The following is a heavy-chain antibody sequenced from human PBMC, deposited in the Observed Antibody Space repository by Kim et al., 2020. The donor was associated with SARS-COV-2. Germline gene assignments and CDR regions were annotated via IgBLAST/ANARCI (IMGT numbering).Heavy chain of an antibody. D-gene: IGHD3-3*01. V-gene: IGHV1-3*01. CDR1: GYTFTSYA. J-gene: IGHJ4*02. CDR3: ARGPSSRGGYYSGSYNFDY. Sequence: ASVKVSCKASGYTFTSYAMHWVRQAPGQRLEWMGWINAGNGNTKYSQKFQGRVTITRDTSASTAYMELSSLRSEDTAVYYCARGPSSRGGYYSGSYNFDYWGQGTLVTVSS. CDR2: INAGNGNT.